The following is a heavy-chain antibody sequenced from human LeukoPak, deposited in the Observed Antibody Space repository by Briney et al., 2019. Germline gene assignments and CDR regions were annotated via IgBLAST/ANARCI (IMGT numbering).Heavy chain of an antibody. Sequence: GGSLRLSYAASGFTFSDYYMSWIRQPPGKALEWVGRIESKTDGGTTDYAAPVKGRFTISRDDSTNTLYLQMNSLKSEDTAVYYCTTYGSGRKFDYWGQGILVTVSS. J-gene: IGHJ4*02. CDR1: GFTFSDYY. CDR3: TTYGSGRKFDY. CDR2: IESKTDGGTT. D-gene: IGHD3-10*01. V-gene: IGHV3-15*04.